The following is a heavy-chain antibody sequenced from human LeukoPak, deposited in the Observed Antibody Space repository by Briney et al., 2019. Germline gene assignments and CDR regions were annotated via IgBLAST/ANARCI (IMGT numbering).Heavy chain of an antibody. CDR3: ARDPVHYYDSSGYWRY. D-gene: IGHD3-22*01. CDR2: ISAYNGDT. V-gene: IGHV1-18*01. CDR1: GYIFSSYG. J-gene: IGHJ4*02. Sequence: ASVKVSCKASGYIFSSYGISWVRQAPGQGLEWMGWISAYNGDTNYAQQFQGRVTMTTDKSTTTAYMELRSLRSDDTAVYYCARDPVHYYDSSGYWRYWGQGTLVTVSS.